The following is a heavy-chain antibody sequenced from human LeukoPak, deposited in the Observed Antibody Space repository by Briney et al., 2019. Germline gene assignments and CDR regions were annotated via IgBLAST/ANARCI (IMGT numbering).Heavy chain of an antibody. V-gene: IGHV3-30*18. D-gene: IGHD5-24*01. CDR2: ISYDGSNK. J-gene: IGHJ4*02. CDR3: AKVGDGYMLIDY. CDR1: GVTFSSYG. Sequence: PGGSLRLSCAASGVTFSSYGMHWVRQAPGKGLEWVAVISYDGSNKYYADSVKGRFTISRDNSKNTLYLQMNSLRAEDTAVYYCAKVGDGYMLIDYWGQGTLVTVSS.